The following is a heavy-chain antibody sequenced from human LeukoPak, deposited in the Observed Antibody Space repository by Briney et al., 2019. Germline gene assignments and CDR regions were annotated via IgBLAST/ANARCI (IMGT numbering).Heavy chain of an antibody. D-gene: IGHD6-13*01. CDR3: ARDQRSSSPGY. CDR2: IIPILGIA. CDR1: GGTFSSYA. J-gene: IGHJ4*02. V-gene: IGHV1-69*04. Sequence: GASVKVSCKASGGTFSSYAISWVRQAPGQGLEWMGRIIPILGIANYAQKFQGRVTITADKSTSTAYMELSSLRSEDTAVYYCARDQRSSSPGYWGQGTLVTVSS.